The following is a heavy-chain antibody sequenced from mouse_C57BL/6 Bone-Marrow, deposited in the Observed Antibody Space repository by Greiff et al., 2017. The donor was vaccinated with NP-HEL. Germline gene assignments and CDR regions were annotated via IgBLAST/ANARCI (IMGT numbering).Heavy chain of an antibody. V-gene: IGHV1-72*01. CDR3: ARDYYGSGYFDY. CDR2: IDPNSGGT. J-gene: IGHJ2*01. CDR1: GYTFTNYW. Sequence: QVQLKQSGAELVKPGASVKLSCKASGYTFTNYWMHWVKQRPGRGLEWIGRIDPNSGGTKYNEKFKSKATLPVDKPSSTAYMQLSSLTSEDSAVYYGARDYYGSGYFDYWGQGTTLTVSS. D-gene: IGHD1-1*01.